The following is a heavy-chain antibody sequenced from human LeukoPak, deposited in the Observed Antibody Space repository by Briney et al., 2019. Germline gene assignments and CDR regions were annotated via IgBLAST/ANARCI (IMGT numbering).Heavy chain of an antibody. D-gene: IGHD6-19*01. CDR1: GGSISSSSYY. V-gene: IGHV4-39*07. CDR2: IYYSGST. CDR3: ARATYSSGWYAGGEFDY. J-gene: IGHJ4*02. Sequence: PSETLSLTCTVSGGSISSSSYYWGWIRQPPGKGLEWIGSIYYSGSTYYNPSLKSRVTISVDTSKNQFSLKLSSVTAADTAVYYCARATYSSGWYAGGEFDYWGQGTLVTVSS.